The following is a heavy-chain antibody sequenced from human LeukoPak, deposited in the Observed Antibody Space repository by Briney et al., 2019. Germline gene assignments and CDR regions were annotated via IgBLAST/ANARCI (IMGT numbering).Heavy chain of an antibody. CDR1: GGSFSGYY. V-gene: IGHV4-34*01. Sequence: SETLSLTCAVYGGSFSGYYWSWIRQPPGKGLEWIGEINHSGSTNYNPSLKSRVTISVDRSKNQFSLKLSSVTAADTAVYYCARAREQLADYWGQGTLVTVSS. J-gene: IGHJ4*02. CDR2: INHSGST. CDR3: ARAREQLADY. D-gene: IGHD6-6*01.